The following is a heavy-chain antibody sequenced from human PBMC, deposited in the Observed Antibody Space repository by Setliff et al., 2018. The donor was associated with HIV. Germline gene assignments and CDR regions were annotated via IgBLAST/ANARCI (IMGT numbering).Heavy chain of an antibody. CDR3: ARVYDTSGYSLSIPGY. CDR2: ISTSGDTI. V-gene: IGHV3-48*03. Sequence: PGGSLRLSCAASGFTFRNYEMNWVRQAPGKGLEWISYISTSGDTIYYAASVRGRFTISRDSAKNSMYLQMNSLRAEDTALYYCARVYDTSGYSLSIPGYWGQGTLVTVS. J-gene: IGHJ4*02. CDR1: GFTFRNYE. D-gene: IGHD3-22*01.